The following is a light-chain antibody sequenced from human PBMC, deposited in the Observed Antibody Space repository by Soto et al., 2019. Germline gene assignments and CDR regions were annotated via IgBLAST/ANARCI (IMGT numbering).Light chain of an antibody. J-gene: IGKJ1*01. V-gene: IGKV3-15*01. CDR1: QDIRTN. CDR3: QKYDSWPRT. CDR2: HSS. Sequence: EIVMTQSPATLSVSPGERGNLSCRASQDIRTNLAWYQQRPGQAPRLLIYHSSITATGIPARFSGGGSGTEFFITISSLQSEDFAVYHCQKYDSWPRTFGQGTKV.